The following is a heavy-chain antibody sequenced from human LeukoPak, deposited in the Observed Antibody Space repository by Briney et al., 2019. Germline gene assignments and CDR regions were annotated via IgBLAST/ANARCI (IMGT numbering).Heavy chain of an antibody. CDR2: ISGSGGST. Sequence: GGSLRLSCAASGFTFSSYAMSWVRQAPGKGLEWVSAISGSGGSTYYADSVKGRFTISRDNSKNTLYPQMNSLRAEDTAVYYCAKAGPSIAVAGTGGDYWGQGTLVTVSS. V-gene: IGHV3-23*01. J-gene: IGHJ4*02. CDR3: AKAGPSIAVAGTGGDY. CDR1: GFTFSSYA. D-gene: IGHD6-19*01.